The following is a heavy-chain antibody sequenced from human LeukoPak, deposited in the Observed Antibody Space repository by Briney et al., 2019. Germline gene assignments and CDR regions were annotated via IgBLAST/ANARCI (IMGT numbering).Heavy chain of an antibody. J-gene: IGHJ5*02. CDR2: ISAYNGNT. D-gene: IGHD2-2*01. CDR3: ARDCSSTSCLLGFDP. CDR1: GYTFTSYG. Sequence: GASVKVSCKASGYTFTSYGISWVRQAPGQGLEWMGWISAYNGNTNYAQKLQGRVTMTTDTSTSTAYMELRSLRSDDTAVYYCARDCSSTSCLLGFDPWGQGTLVTVSS. V-gene: IGHV1-18*01.